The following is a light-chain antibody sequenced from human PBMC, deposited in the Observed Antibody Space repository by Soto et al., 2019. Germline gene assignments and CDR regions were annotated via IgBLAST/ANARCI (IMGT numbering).Light chain of an antibody. CDR2: EGS. CDR1: SSDIGSYHL. Sequence: QSVLTQPASVSGSPRQSITISCTGTSSDIGSYHLVSWYQQHPGKAPKLIIYEGSKRPSGVSNRFSGSKSGNTASLTISGLQTEDEAYYSCCSYARSNFVVFGGGTQVTVL. CDR3: CSYARSNFVV. J-gene: IGLJ2*01. V-gene: IGLV2-23*01.